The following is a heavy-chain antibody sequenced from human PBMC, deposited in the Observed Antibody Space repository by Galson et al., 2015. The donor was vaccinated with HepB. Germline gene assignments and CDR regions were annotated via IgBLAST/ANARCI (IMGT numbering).Heavy chain of an antibody. D-gene: IGHD3/OR15-3a*01. Sequence: SLRLSCAASGFIFKSYAMHWVRQAPGKGLQWVSFISFDGSKKSYADSVKGRFSISRDNSMNMVYLQMNSLRGDYTAVYYCAREGPFGLVIPGWIDPWGQGTLVTVSS. CDR1: GFIFKSYA. CDR2: ISFDGSKK. V-gene: IGHV3-30-3*01. J-gene: IGHJ5*02. CDR3: AREGPFGLVIPGWIDP.